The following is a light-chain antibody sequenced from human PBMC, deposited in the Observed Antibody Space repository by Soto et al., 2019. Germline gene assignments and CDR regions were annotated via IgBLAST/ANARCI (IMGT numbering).Light chain of an antibody. CDR1: NSGSKS. V-gene: IGLV3-21*02. CDR2: DDS. J-gene: IGLJ1*01. CDR3: HVCERSSAHYV. Sequence: SYELTQPPSVSVAPGQTARITCGGNNSGSKSVHWYQQKPGQAPVLVVYDDSDRPSGIPERFSGSNSGNTATLTIIRVEAGDEADYYCHVCERSSAHYVFGTGTKLTVL.